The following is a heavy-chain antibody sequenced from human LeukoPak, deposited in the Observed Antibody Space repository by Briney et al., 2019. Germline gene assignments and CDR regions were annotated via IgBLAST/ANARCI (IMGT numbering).Heavy chain of an antibody. CDR1: GFTFSSYG. D-gene: IGHD6-13*01. Sequence: GGSLRLSCAASGFTFSSYGMHWVRQAPGKGLEWVAFIRYDGSNKYYADSVKGRFTISRDNSKNTLYLQMNSLRAEYTAVYYCAKDEWVAAAGTALTWYYYGMDVWGQGTTVTVSS. CDR3: AKDEWVAAAGTALTWYYYGMDV. V-gene: IGHV3-30*02. J-gene: IGHJ6*02. CDR2: IRYDGSNK.